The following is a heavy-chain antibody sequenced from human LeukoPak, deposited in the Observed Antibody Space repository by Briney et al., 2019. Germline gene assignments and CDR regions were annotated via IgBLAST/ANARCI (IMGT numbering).Heavy chain of an antibody. CDR3: AKGAPYDILTGYAP. V-gene: IGHV3-23*01. CDR1: GFAFSNYA. CDR2: ISGSGGST. J-gene: IGHJ5*02. Sequence: GGSLRLSCAASGFAFSNYAMSWVRQAPGKGLEWVSGISGSGGSTDYADSVKGRFTISRDYSKNTLYLQMNSLRAEDTAVYYCAKGAPYDILTGYAPWGQGTLVTVSS. D-gene: IGHD3-9*01.